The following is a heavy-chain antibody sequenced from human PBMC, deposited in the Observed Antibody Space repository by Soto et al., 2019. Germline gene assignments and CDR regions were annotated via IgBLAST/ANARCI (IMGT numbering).Heavy chain of an antibody. J-gene: IGHJ4*02. CDR2: IYSKAGKM. Sequence: QVHLLQSGAEVQKPGASVKVSCKTSGYTINDFGITWVRQAPGLGLEWLGWIYSKAGKMNFAPKFQNRVIMTTDTSTSTAFMELTSLTFDDSAIYFCARDIAFDIDYWGQGTLVTVS. D-gene: IGHD2-15*01. CDR1: GYTINDFG. CDR3: ARDIAFDIDY. V-gene: IGHV1-18*01.